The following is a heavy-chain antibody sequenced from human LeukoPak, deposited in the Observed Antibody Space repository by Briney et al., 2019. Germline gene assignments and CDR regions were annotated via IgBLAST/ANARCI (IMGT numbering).Heavy chain of an antibody. D-gene: IGHD1-26*01. J-gene: IGHJ6*03. CDR1: GGSFSGYY. CDR3: ATLGVGATRLGGYYYYMDV. Sequence: KPSETLSLTCAVYGGSFSGYYWSWIRQPPGKGLEWIGEINHSGSTNYNLSLKSRVTISVDTSKNQFSLKLSSVTAADTAVYYCATLGVGATRLGGYYYYMDVWGKGTTVTISS. CDR2: INHSGST. V-gene: IGHV4-34*01.